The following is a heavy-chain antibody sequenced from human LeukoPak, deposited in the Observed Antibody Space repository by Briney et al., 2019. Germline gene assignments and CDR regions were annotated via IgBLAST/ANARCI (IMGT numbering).Heavy chain of an antibody. Sequence: GGSLRLSCAASGFTFSTYWMSWVRQAPGKGLEWVANIKQDGSEKYYVDSVKGRLTISRDNAKNSLYLQMNSLRAEDTAMYYCARDSAGNDYWGQGTLVTVSS. CDR1: GFTFSTYW. CDR3: ARDSAGNDY. J-gene: IGHJ4*02. V-gene: IGHV3-7*01. CDR2: IKQDGSEK. D-gene: IGHD6-13*01.